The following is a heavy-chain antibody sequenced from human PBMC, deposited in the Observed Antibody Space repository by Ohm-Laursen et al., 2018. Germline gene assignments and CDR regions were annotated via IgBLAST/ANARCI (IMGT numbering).Heavy chain of an antibody. CDR2: ISASGTNT. D-gene: IGHD3-10*01. Sequence: SLRLSCAASGFTFSSYAMSWVRQAPGKGLEWVSAISASGTNTYYADSVKGRFTISRDNSKNTLYLQMSSLRVEDTAVYYCTKGLSGGTGHGNWFDPWGQGTLVTVSS. V-gene: IGHV3-23*01. CDR3: TKGLSGGTGHGNWFDP. J-gene: IGHJ5*02. CDR1: GFTFSSYA.